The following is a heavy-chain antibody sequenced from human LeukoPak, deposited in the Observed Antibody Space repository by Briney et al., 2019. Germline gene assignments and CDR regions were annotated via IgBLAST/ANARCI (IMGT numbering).Heavy chain of an antibody. CDR1: GFTFSSYA. CDR2: ISYDGSNK. Sequence: GRSLRLSCAASGFTFSSYAMHWVRQAPGKGLEWVAVISYDGSNKYYADSVKGRFTISRDNSKNTLYLQMNSLRAEDTAVYYCARAGSGSYYSDYWGQGTLVTVSS. J-gene: IGHJ4*02. V-gene: IGHV3-30-3*01. D-gene: IGHD3-10*01. CDR3: ARAGSGSYYSDY.